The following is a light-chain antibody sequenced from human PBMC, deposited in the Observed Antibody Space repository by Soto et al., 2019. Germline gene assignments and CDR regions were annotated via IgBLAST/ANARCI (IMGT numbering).Light chain of an antibody. CDR2: EVS. Sequence: QSALTQPASVSGSPGQSITISCTGTSSHVGGYNYVSWYQQQSGKAPKLIIHEVSNRPSGVSNRFSGSKSGNTASLTISGLQAEDEADYYCDSYTSSRAYVFGSGTKVTVL. CDR1: SSHVGGYNY. CDR3: DSYTSSRAYV. J-gene: IGLJ1*01. V-gene: IGLV2-14*01.